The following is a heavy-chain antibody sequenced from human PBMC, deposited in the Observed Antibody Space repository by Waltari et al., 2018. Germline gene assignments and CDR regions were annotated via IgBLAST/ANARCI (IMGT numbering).Heavy chain of an antibody. Sequence: QVTLRESGPALVKPTQTLTLTCTFSGFSLSTSGMCVSWIRQPPGKALEWLARIDWDDDKYYSTSLKTRLTISKDTSKNQVVLTMTNMDPVDTATYYCARILTGGYYFDYWGQGTLVTVSS. CDR2: IDWDDDK. CDR1: GFSLSTSGMC. V-gene: IGHV2-70*15. CDR3: ARILTGGYYFDY. J-gene: IGHJ4*02. D-gene: IGHD3-16*01.